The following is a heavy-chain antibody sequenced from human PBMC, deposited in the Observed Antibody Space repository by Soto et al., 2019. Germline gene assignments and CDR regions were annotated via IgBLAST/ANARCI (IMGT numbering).Heavy chain of an antibody. J-gene: IGHJ6*03. CDR1: GYTFSTYG. CDR2: ISAYNGNT. V-gene: IGHV1-18*01. Sequence: QVQLVQSGAEVKKPGASVKVSCKASGYTFSTYGISWVRQAPGQGLEWMGWISAYNGNTKYAQKLQGRVTMTADTSTSTAYMELRSLRSDDTAVYYCARSPNYYYYMDVWGKGTTVTVSS. CDR3: ARSPNYYYYMDV.